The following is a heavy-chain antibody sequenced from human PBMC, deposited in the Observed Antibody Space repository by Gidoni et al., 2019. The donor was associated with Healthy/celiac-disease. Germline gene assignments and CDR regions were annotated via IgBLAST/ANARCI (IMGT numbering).Heavy chain of an antibody. CDR3: AKDGASQGDYYDSSGYYL. D-gene: IGHD3-22*01. CDR2: ISGSGGST. V-gene: IGHV3-23*01. Sequence: EVQLLESGGGLVQPGGSVRLSWGGSGFTLSSYARGWVRQAPGKGLEWFSAISGSGGSTYYADSVKGRFTISRDNSKNTLYLQMNSLRAEDTAVYYCAKDGASQGDYYDSSGYYLWGQGTLVTVSS. J-gene: IGHJ4*02. CDR1: GFTLSSYA.